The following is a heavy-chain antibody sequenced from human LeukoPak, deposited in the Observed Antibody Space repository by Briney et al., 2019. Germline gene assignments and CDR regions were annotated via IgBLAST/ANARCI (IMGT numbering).Heavy chain of an antibody. CDR1: GFTFSSYS. V-gene: IGHV3-21*01. J-gene: IGHJ3*02. CDR2: ISSSSSYI. D-gene: IGHD3-22*01. CDR3: ARVGYDSSGYPDAFDI. Sequence: GGSLRLSCAASGFTFSSYSMNWVRQAPGKGLEWVSSISSSSSYIYYADSVKGRFTISRDNAENSLYLQMNSLRAEDTAVYYCARVGYDSSGYPDAFDIWGQGTMVTVSS.